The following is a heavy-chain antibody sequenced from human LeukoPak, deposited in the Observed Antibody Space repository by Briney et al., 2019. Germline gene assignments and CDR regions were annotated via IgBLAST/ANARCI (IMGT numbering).Heavy chain of an antibody. D-gene: IGHD3-16*01. V-gene: IGHV4-59*11. CDR3: ATIKHGQIFGYFDF. J-gene: IGHJ4*02. CDR1: GASISNHY. CDR2: VIDSVRT. Sequence: PSETLSLTCTVSGASISNHYWSWLRQPPGKGLEWIGYVIDSVRTKDNPSLQSRLTLSADTSKNEFSLRLSSVTAADTAVYYCATIKHGQIFGYFDFWGQGIKVTVSS.